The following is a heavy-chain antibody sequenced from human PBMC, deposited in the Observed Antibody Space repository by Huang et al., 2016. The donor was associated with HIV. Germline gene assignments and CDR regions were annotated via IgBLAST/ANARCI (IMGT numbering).Heavy chain of an antibody. V-gene: IGHV3-74*01. Sequence: EVQLVESGGGLVQPGGSLRLSCAASGFSISSYWMHWVRQAPGKGLVWGLRINSDGSRTSDADSVKGRFTISRDNAKNTLYLQMNSLRAEDTAVYYCARDPRIQSWLNFFDYWGQGTLVSVSS. D-gene: IGHD3-22*01. CDR3: ARDPRIQSWLNFFDY. CDR2: INSDGSRT. CDR1: GFSISSYW. J-gene: IGHJ4*02.